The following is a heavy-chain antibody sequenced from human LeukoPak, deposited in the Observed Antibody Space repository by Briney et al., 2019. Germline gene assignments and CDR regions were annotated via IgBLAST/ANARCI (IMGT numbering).Heavy chain of an antibody. V-gene: IGHV4-31*03. CDR3: SRGLDSRKLGY. CDR2: IHPSGRL. J-gene: IGHJ4*02. CDR1: GASFSSGDQY. D-gene: IGHD3-22*01. Sequence: SETLSLTCTVSGASFSSGDQYWNWIRQSPGKGLEWIGSIHPSGRLYNSPSLESRVTISIDTSKNQFSLNLNSVTAADTAVYFCSRGLDSRKLGYWGQGTLVTVSS.